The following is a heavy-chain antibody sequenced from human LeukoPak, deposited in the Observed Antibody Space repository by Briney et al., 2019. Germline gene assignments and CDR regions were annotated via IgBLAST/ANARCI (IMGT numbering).Heavy chain of an antibody. J-gene: IGHJ4*02. CDR1: GYTFTSYD. Sequence: ASVKVSCKASGYTFTSYDISWVRQAPGQGLEWMGWISAYNGNTNYAQKFQGRVTMTEDTSTDTAYMELSSLRSEDTAVYYCATPTSRGGTMVRGVIGYYFDYWGQGTLVTVSS. CDR2: ISAYNGNT. D-gene: IGHD3-10*01. CDR3: ATPTSRGGTMVRGVIGYYFDY. V-gene: IGHV1-18*01.